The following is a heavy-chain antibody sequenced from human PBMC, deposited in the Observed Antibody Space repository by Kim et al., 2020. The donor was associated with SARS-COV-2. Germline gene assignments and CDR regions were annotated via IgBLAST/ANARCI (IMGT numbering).Heavy chain of an antibody. CDR3: AKEGGVVVVPAAID. J-gene: IGHJ4*02. D-gene: IGHD2-2*01. V-gene: IGHV3-30*02. Sequence: ADSGQGRFTISRANSKTTLYLQMNSRRAEDTAVYYCAKEGGVVVVPAAIDWGQGTLVTVSS.